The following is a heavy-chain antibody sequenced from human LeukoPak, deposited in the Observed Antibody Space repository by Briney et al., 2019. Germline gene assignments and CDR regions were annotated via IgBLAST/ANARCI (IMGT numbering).Heavy chain of an antibody. J-gene: IGHJ4*02. CDR1: GFTFSSYG. CDR2: ISYDGSNK. V-gene: IGHV3-30*18. CDR3: AKEAGYSSSWSPLHFDY. Sequence: GGSLRLSCAASGFTFSSYGMHWVRQAPGKGLEWVAVISYDGSNKYYADSVKGRFTISRDNSKNTLYLQMNSLRAEDTAVYYCAKEAGYSSSWSPLHFDYWGQGTLVTVSS. D-gene: IGHD6-13*01.